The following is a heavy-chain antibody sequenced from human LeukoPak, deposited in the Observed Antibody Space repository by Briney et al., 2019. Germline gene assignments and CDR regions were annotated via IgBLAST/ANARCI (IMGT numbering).Heavy chain of an antibody. D-gene: IGHD6-19*01. Sequence: GGSLRLSCAASGFTFSNCAMNWVRQAPGKWLEWVSTISDGGGSTDCADSVKGRFTISRDNSKNTLYLQMNSLRVEDTAVYYCAKSPGSGWSVNYFDYWGQGTLVTVSP. J-gene: IGHJ4*02. CDR3: AKSPGSGWSVNYFDY. CDR2: ISDGGGST. CDR1: GFTFSNCA. V-gene: IGHV3-23*01.